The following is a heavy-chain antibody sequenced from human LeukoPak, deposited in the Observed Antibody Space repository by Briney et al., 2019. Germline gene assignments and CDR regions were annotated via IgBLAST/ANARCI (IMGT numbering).Heavy chain of an antibody. CDR1: GYTFTSYG. V-gene: IGHV1-18*01. D-gene: IGHD2-15*01. Sequence: ASVKVSCKASGYTFTSYGISWVRQAPGQGLEWMGWISAYNGNTNYAQKLQGRVTMTTDTSTSTAYMELRSLRSDDTAVYYCARAARYCSGRSCSPTFDYWGQGTLVTVSS. J-gene: IGHJ4*02. CDR3: ARAARYCSGRSCSPTFDY. CDR2: ISAYNGNT.